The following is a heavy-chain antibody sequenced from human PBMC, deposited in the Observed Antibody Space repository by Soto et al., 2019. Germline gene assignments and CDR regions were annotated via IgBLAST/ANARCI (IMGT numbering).Heavy chain of an antibody. CDR3: ARRWGGTFDY. CDR1: GGSISSYY. J-gene: IGHJ4*02. CDR2: IYYSGSN. D-gene: IGHD2-21*01. Sequence: QVQLQESGPGLVKPSETLSLTCTVSGGSISSYYWSWIRQPPGKGLEWIGYIYYSGSNNYNPSLNGLVTIPVDTSKNQLSLMLSSVTAADTAVYYCARRWGGTFDYWGQGTLVTLSS. V-gene: IGHV4-59*01.